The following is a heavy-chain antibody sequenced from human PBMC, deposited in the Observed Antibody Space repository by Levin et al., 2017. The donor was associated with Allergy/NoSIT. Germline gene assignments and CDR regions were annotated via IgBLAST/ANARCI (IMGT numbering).Heavy chain of an antibody. CDR3: AKGQLNRPFDY. CDR2: ISESGGST. J-gene: IGHJ4*02. Sequence: GESLKISCAASGFTFRSYGMSWVRQAPGKGLEWVSAISESGGSTYHADSVRGRFTISRDNSKNTLYLQMNSLRAEDTAVYYCAKGQLNRPFDYWGQGTLVTVSS. D-gene: IGHD1-14*01. CDR1: GFTFRSYG. V-gene: IGHV3-23*01.